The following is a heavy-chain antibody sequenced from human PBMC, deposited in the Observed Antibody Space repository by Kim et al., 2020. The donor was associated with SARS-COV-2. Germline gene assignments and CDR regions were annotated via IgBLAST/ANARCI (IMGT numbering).Heavy chain of an antibody. CDR3: ARAHYDYVWGSYRHYCFDY. J-gene: IGHJ4*02. CDR2: ISSSSSTI. CDR1: GFTFRSYS. V-gene: IGHV3-48*02. D-gene: IGHD3-16*02. Sequence: GGSLRLSCAASGFTFRSYSMNWVRQAPGKGLEWVSYISSSSSTIKYADSVKGRFTISRDNAKNSLYLQMNSLRDDDTAVYYCARAHYDYVWGSYRHYCFDYWGQGTLVTVSS.